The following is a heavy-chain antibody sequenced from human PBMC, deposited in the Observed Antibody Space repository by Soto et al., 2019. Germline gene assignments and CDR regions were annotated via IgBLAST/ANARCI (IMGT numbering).Heavy chain of an antibody. CDR3: ARGRGRYVKWELQPPTGFDY. CDR1: GGSVSSGSYY. Sequence: PSETLSLTCTVSGGSVSSGSYYWSWIRQPPGKGLEWIGYIYYSGSTNYNPSLKSRVTISVDTSKNQFSLKLSSVTAADTAVYYCARGRGRYVKWELQPPTGFDYWGQGTLVTVSS. CDR2: IYYSGST. D-gene: IGHD1-26*01. V-gene: IGHV4-61*01. J-gene: IGHJ4*02.